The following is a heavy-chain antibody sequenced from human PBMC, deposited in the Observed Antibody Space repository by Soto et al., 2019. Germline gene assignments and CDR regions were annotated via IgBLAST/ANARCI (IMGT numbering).Heavy chain of an antibody. CDR2: MNRSGGT. CDR1: GGSFSGYY. V-gene: IGHV4-34*01. CDR3: ARWATY. Sequence: SETLSLTCDVYGGSFSGYYWTWIRQPPGKGLEWIGEMNRSGGTNYNPSLKSRVTISVDTSKNQFSLKLASVTAADTAVYYCARWATYWGQGILVTVSS. D-gene: IGHD1-1*01. J-gene: IGHJ4*02.